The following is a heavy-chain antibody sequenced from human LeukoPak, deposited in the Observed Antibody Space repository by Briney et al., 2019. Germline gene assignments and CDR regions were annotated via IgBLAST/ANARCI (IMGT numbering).Heavy chain of an antibody. CDR3: ARNSSGNYLESSYMDV. CDR2: IYYSGST. D-gene: IGHD6-19*01. V-gene: IGHV4-39*02. J-gene: IGHJ6*03. CDR1: GGSISSSSYY. Sequence: SETLSLTCTVSGGSISSSSYYWGWIRQPPGKGLEWIGSIYYSGSTYYNPSLKSRVTISVDTSKNHFSLKLSSVTAADTAVYYCARNSSGNYLESSYMDVWGKGTTVTVSS.